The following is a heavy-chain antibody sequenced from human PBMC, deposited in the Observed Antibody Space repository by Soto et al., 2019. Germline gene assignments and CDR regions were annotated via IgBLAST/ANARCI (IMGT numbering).Heavy chain of an antibody. CDR1: GFTFSDSA. CDR3: ARILQTSLES. D-gene: IGHD4-4*01. V-gene: IGHV3-73*02. CDR2: IRSKANSYAT. Sequence: EVQLVESGGGLVQPGGSLKLSCAASGFTFSDSAIHWVRQAYGKGLEWVGRIRSKANSYATAYAASLTGRFTISRDHSKNTAYLQMTILKIVDTAVDYCARILQTSLESWGQGALVCVSP. J-gene: IGHJ4*02.